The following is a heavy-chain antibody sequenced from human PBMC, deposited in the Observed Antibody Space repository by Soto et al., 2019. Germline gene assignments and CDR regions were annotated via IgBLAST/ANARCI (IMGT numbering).Heavy chain of an antibody. CDR2: IYHSGST. J-gene: IGHJ6*02. CDR3: VRGIDDILTGPYYYYGMDV. V-gene: IGHV4-38-2*01. Sequence: SETLSLTCAVSGYSISSGYYWGWIRQPPGKGLEWIGSIYHSGSTYYNPSLKSRVTISVDTSKNQFSLKLSSVTAADTAVYYCVRGIDDILTGPYYYYGMDVWGQGTTVTVSS. CDR1: GYSISSGYY. D-gene: IGHD3-9*01.